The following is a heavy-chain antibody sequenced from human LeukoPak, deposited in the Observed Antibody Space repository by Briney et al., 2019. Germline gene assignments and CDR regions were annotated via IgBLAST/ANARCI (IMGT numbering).Heavy chain of an antibody. CDR2: IYYSGTT. V-gene: IGHV4-39*01. Sequence: SETLSLTCTVSGGSIRSGDYYWGWIRQPPGKGLEWIGNIYYSGTTYYNPSLKSRVTISVDTSKNRFSLKLRSVTAADTAAFYCARRGISQGYYMDVWGKGTTVTVSS. CDR1: GGSIRSGDYY. CDR3: ARRGISQGYYMDV. J-gene: IGHJ6*03. D-gene: IGHD6-13*01.